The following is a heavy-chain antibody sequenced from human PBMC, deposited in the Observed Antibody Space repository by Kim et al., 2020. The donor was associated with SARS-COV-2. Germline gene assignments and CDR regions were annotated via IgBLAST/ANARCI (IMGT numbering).Heavy chain of an antibody. D-gene: IGHD7-27*01. Sequence: GGSLRLSCEVSGFTFDDYGMHWVRQAPGKGLERVSGISWNSVRIGYADSVKGRFTISRDNGKNSLYLQMNSLGVDDTALYHCAKGKVTGDKFGMDAWGQG. CDR1: GFTFDDYG. V-gene: IGHV3-9*01. CDR3: AKGKVTGDKFGMDA. J-gene: IGHJ6*02. CDR2: ISWNSVRI.